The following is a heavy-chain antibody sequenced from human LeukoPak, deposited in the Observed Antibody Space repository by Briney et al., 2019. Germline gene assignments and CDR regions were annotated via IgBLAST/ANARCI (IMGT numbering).Heavy chain of an antibody. D-gene: IGHD6-25*01. CDR3: AREMAIAAAGISWFAP. V-gene: IGHV3-7*01. J-gene: IGHJ5*02. Sequence: GGSLRLSCSAPGFTFSSYGMNWVRQAPGKGLEWVANIKQDGSEKYYVDSVKGRFTISRDNAKKSLYLQMNSLRADDTAVYYCAREMAIAAAGISWFAPWGQGTLVTVSS. CDR1: GFTFSSYG. CDR2: IKQDGSEK.